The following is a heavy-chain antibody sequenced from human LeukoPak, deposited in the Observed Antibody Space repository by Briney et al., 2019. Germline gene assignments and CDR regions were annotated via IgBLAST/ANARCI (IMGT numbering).Heavy chain of an antibody. D-gene: IGHD3-9*01. Sequence: GGSLRLSCAASGFTFSDYYMSWIRQAPGKGLEWVSYISSSGSTIYYADSVQGRFTISRDNAKNSLYLQMNSLRAEDTAVYYCARVRTYYDILTGYQPYYFDYWGQGTLVTVSS. J-gene: IGHJ4*02. CDR1: GFTFSDYY. CDR3: ARVRTYYDILTGYQPYYFDY. V-gene: IGHV3-11*01. CDR2: ISSSGSTI.